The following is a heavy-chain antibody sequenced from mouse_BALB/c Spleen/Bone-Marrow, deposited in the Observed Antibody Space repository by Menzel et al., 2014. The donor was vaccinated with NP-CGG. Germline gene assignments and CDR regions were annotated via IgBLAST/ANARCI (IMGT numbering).Heavy chain of an antibody. J-gene: IGHJ2*01. CDR2: INPGSGGT. CDR1: GYAFTNYL. Sequence: QVQLQQSGAELVRPGTSVKVSCKASGYAFTNYLIEWVKQRPGQGLEWIGVINPGSGGTNYNEKFKGKATLTADKSSSTACMQLSSLTSDDSAVYFCARGDYRSYYFDYWGQGTTLTVSS. V-gene: IGHV1-54*01. D-gene: IGHD2-14*01. CDR3: ARGDYRSYYFDY.